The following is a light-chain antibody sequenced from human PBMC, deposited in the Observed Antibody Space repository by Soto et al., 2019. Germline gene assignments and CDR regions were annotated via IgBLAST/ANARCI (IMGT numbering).Light chain of an antibody. J-gene: IGKJ5*01. CDR3: QHYDHLPIT. CDR2: DAS. Sequence: DIQMTQSRSSLSASVGYIFTVRCQSSQDITNYLNWYQQKPGRAPRLLLYDASSLETGAPSRFSGSGSGTDFTLTISSLQPEDVATYYCQHYDHLPITFGQGTRLEI. CDR1: QDITNY. V-gene: IGKV1-33*01.